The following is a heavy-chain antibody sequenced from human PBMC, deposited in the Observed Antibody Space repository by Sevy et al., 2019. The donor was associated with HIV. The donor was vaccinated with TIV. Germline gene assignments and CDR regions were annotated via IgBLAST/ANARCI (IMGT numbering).Heavy chain of an antibody. D-gene: IGHD3-10*01. CDR1: GFSFRRYA. CDR2: ISYDGRNE. CDR3: ARDGGGDYFDY. J-gene: IGHJ4*02. Sequence: GGSLRLSCEASGFSFRRYAMHGVRQAPCKGLEWLTVISYDGRNEYYVDSVKGRFTISRDNSKNTLYLQMNSLRPEDTAIYYCARDGGGDYFDYWGQGTLVTVSS. V-gene: IGHV3-30*04.